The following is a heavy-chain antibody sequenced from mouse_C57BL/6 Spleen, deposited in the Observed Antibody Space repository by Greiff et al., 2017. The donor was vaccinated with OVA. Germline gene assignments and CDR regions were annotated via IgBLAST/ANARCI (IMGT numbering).Heavy chain of an antibody. CDR1: GYKFTDYY. D-gene: IGHD4-1*01. J-gene: IGHJ2*01. CDR3: ASWDAYFDY. Sequence: EVQLQQSGPELVKPGASVKISCKASGYKFTDYYMNWVKQSHGKSLEWIGDINPNNGGTSYNQKFKGKATLTVDKSSSTAYMELRSLTSEDSAVYYCASWDAYFDYWGQGTTLTVSS. CDR2: INPNNGGT. V-gene: IGHV1-26*01.